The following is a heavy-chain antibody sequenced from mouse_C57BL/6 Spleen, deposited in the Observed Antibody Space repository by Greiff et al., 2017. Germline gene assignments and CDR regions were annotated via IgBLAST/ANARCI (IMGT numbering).Heavy chain of an antibody. V-gene: IGHV5-17*01. CDR2: ISSGSSTI. J-gene: IGHJ2*01. CDR3: AGPFYSNYFDY. D-gene: IGHD2-5*01. Sequence: EVHLVESGGGLVKPGGSLKLSCAASGFTFSDYGMHWVRQAPEKGLEWVAYISSGSSTIYYADTVKGRFTISRDNAKNTLFLQMTSLRSEDTAMYYCAGPFYSNYFDYWGQGTTLTVSA. CDR1: GFTFSDYG.